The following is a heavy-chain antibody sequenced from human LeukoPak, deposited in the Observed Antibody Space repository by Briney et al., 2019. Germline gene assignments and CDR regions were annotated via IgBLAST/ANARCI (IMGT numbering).Heavy chain of an antibody. J-gene: IGHJ3*02. CDR1: GGTFSSYA. Sequence: SVKVSCKASGGTFSSYAISWVRQAPGQGLEWMGGIIPIFGTANYAQKFQGRVTITADESTSTAYMELSSLRSEDTAVYYCARDQQWLVTGEDAFDIWGQGTMVTVSS. CDR2: IIPIFGTA. CDR3: ARDQQWLVTGEDAFDI. V-gene: IGHV1-69*13. D-gene: IGHD6-19*01.